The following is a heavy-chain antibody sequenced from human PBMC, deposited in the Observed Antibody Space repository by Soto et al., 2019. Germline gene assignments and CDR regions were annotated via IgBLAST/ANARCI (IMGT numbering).Heavy chain of an antibody. V-gene: IGHV3-33*01. D-gene: IGHD6-6*01. CDR2: IWYDGSNK. CDR1: GFTFSSYG. J-gene: IGHJ6*02. CDR3: ARDRRSSSRGYYYYYYGMDV. Sequence: GGSLRLSCAASGFTFSSYGMHWVRQAPGKGLEWVAVIWYDGSNKYYADSVKGRFTISRDNSKNTLYLQMNSLRAEDTAVYYCARDRRSSSRGYYYYYYGMDVWGQGTTVTVPS.